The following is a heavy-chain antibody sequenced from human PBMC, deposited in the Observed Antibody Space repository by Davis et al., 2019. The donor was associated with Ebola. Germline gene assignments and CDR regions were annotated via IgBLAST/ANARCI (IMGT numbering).Heavy chain of an antibody. CDR1: GLTLAPYG. J-gene: IGHJ4*02. Sequence: PGGSLRLSCAISGLTLAPYGMHWVRQAPGKGLEWVSMSLNDETTQYYGESVRGRFTISRDNSNNMIYLQMNSLRAEDTAVYYCARDHFEGSLDYWGQGTLVTASS. D-gene: IGHD1-26*01. CDR2: SLNDETTQ. CDR3: ARDHFEGSLDY. V-gene: IGHV3-33*08.